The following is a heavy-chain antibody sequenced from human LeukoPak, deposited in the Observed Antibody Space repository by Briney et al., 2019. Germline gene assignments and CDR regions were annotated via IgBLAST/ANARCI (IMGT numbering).Heavy chain of an antibody. J-gene: IGHJ6*03. Sequence: SETLSLTCTVSGGSISSSSYYWGWIRQPPGKGLEWIGSIYYSGSTYYNPSLKSRVTISVDTSKNQFSLKLSSVTAADTAVYYCARVRSIAAAGTGYMDVWGKGTTVTVSS. D-gene: IGHD6-13*01. V-gene: IGHV4-39*07. CDR3: ARVRSIAAAGTGYMDV. CDR2: IYYSGST. CDR1: GGSISSSSYY.